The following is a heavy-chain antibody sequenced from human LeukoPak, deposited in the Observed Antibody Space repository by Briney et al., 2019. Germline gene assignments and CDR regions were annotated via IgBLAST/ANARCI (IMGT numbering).Heavy chain of an antibody. CDR3: ARAIGVATGFDY. Sequence: SETLSLTCAVYGGSFSGHYWSWIRQPPGKGLEWIGEINHSGSTNYNPSLKSRVTISVDTSKNQFSLKLSSVTAADTAVYYCARAIGVATGFDYWGQGTLVTVSS. V-gene: IGHV4-34*01. CDR1: GGSFSGHY. CDR2: INHSGST. J-gene: IGHJ4*02. D-gene: IGHD5-12*01.